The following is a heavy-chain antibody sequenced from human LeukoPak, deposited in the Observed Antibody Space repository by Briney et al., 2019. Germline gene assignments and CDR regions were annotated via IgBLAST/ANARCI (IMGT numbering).Heavy chain of an antibody. CDR2: IKEDESEK. CDR3: ARDTARGGSYIDD. J-gene: IGHJ4*02. Sequence: GGSLRLSCAASGFPFRVFWMSGARQAPGRGREWVANIKEDESEKYYVDSVKGRFTISRDNAKNSLYLQMNSLRVEDTAVYYCARDTARGGSYIDDWGQGTLVTVSS. V-gene: IGHV3-7*01. D-gene: IGHD3-10*01. CDR1: GFPFRVFW.